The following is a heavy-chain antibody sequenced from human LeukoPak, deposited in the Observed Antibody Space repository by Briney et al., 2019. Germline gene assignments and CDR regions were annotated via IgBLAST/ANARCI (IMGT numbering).Heavy chain of an antibody. V-gene: IGHV4-59*01. J-gene: IGHJ6*03. CDR2: IYYTGST. Sequence: SETLSLTCTVSGGSISTYYWSWIRQPPGKGLEWIGYIYYTGSTSYNPSLKSRVTMSLDASKNQFSLELNSVTPADTAVYYCARVGPYYYYMDVWGKGTTVTVSS. CDR3: ARVGPYYYYMDV. CDR1: GGSISTYY.